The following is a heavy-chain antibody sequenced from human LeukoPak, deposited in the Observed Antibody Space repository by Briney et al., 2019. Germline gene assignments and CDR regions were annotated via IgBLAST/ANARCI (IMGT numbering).Heavy chain of an antibody. CDR3: AKTGGARGYDSSGYYYERY. D-gene: IGHD3-22*01. J-gene: IGHJ4*02. V-gene: IGHV3-23*01. CDR2: ISGSGGST. Sequence: GSLRLSCAAPGFTFSSYAMSWVRQAPGKGLEWVSAISGSGGSTYYADSVKGRFTISRDNSKNTLYLQMNSLRAEDTAVYYCAKTGGARGYDSSGYYYERYWGQGTLVTVSS. CDR1: GFTFSSYA.